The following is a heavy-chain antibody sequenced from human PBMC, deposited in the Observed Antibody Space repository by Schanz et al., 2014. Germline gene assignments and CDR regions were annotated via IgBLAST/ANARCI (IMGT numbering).Heavy chain of an antibody. CDR1: GYTFTTYY. CDR2: INPSGGST. Sequence: QVQLLQSGAEVKKPGASMKVSCKASGYTFTTYYMLWVRQAPGQGLEWMGIINPSGGSTRYGHKFQGRITVTTDTSTSTVYLELSSLRSDDTAVYYCGRGFSRSYIDFWGQGTLITVSS. J-gene: IGHJ4*02. V-gene: IGHV1-46*03. D-gene: IGHD6-6*01. CDR3: GRGFSRSYIDF.